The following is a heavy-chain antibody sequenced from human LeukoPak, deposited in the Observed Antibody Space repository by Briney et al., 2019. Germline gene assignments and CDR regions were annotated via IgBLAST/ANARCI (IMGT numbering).Heavy chain of an antibody. CDR3: ARDYYDSSGYYYFDY. D-gene: IGHD3-22*01. CDR2: IDPSDSYT. CDR1: GYSFTSYW. V-gene: IGHV5-10-1*01. Sequence: GESLKISCKGSGYSFTSYWISWVRQMPGKGLEWMGRIDPSDSYTNYSPSFQGHVTISADESISTAYLQWSSLKASDTAMYYCARDYYDSSGYYYFDYWGQGTLVTVSS. J-gene: IGHJ4*02.